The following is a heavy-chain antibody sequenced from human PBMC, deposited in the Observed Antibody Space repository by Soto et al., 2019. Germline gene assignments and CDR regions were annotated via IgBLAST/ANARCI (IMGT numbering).Heavy chain of an antibody. CDR3: ARGGGHYYGSGDRYGMDV. D-gene: IGHD3-10*01. CDR1: GFTFSSYA. CDR2: ISYDGSTK. Sequence: QVQLVESGGGVVQPGRSLRLSCAASGFTFSSYAMHWVRQAPGKGLECVAVISYDGSTKYYADSVKGRFTISRDNSKNTMYLQMNSLRAEETSVYYCARGGGHYYGSGDRYGMDVWGKVNTVTVSS. V-gene: IGHV3-30-3*01. J-gene: IGHJ6*04.